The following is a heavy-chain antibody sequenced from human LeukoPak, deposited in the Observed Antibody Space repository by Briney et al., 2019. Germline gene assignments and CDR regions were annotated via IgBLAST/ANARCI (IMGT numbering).Heavy chain of an antibody. CDR1: GFTFGDYA. V-gene: IGHV3-49*04. CDR3: TRDSGSGAFDY. Sequence: GRSLRLSCTASGFTFGDYAMSWVRQAPGKGLERVGFIRSKAYGGTTEYAASVKGRFTISRDDSKSIAYLQMNSLKTEDTAVYYCTRDSGSGAFDYWGQGTLVTVSS. J-gene: IGHJ4*02. CDR2: IRSKAYGGTT. D-gene: IGHD3-10*01.